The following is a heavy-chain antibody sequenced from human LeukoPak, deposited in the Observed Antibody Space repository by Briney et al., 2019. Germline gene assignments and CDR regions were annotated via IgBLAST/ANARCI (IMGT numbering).Heavy chain of an antibody. V-gene: IGHV1-24*01. D-gene: IGHD2-21*02. J-gene: IGHJ4*02. CDR2: FDPEDVET. Sequence: ASVKVSCKVSGYTLTELSMHWVRQAPGKGLEWMGGFDPEDVETIYAQKFQGRVTMTEDTSTDTAYMELSSLRSEDTAVYYCATGRACGGDCYKYYFDYWGQGTLVTVSS. CDR3: ATGRACGGDCYKYYFDY. CDR1: GYTLTELS.